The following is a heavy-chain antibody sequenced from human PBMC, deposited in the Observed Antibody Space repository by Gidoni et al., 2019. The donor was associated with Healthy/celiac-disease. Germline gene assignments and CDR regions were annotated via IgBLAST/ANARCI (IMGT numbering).Heavy chain of an antibody. Sequence: QVQLQQWGAGLLKPSETLSLTCAVYGGSFSGYYWIGEINHSGSTNYNPSLKSRVTISVDTSKNQFSLKLSSATAADTAVYYCARNAMVVAAPSFDYWGQGTLVTVSS. CDR1: GGSFSGYY. J-gene: IGHJ4*02. CDR2: INHSGST. D-gene: IGHD2-15*01. CDR3: ARNAMVVAAPSFDY. V-gene: IGHV4-34*01.